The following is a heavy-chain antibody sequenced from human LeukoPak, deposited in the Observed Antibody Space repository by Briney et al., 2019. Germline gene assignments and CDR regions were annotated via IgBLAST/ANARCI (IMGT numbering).Heavy chain of an antibody. CDR3: ARWERSAYGYFDL. V-gene: IGHV3-53*01. Sequence: PGGSLRLSCAASGFIVSGNYMSWVRQAPGKGLEWVSFIYSGGNKYYADSVKGRFTISRDNFKNTLYLQMNSLRAEDTAVYYCARWERSAYGYFDLWRRGTLVTVSS. CDR2: IYSGGNK. D-gene: IGHD3-22*01. J-gene: IGHJ2*01. CDR1: GFIVSGNY.